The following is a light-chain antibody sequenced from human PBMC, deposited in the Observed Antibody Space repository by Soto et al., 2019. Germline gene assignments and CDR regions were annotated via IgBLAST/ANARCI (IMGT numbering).Light chain of an antibody. V-gene: IGKV1-39*01. CDR1: RIINSF. CDR3: QQTYRIPT. CDR2: AAS. J-gene: IGKJ4*01. Sequence: IQMPQSPSTLSASVGDRVTIPCRASRIINSFLNWYQQKPGKAPNLPIYAASSLQSGVPSRFSGSGSGTDYTLTIGSLQPEDFATYYCQQTYRIPTFGGGTKVDIK.